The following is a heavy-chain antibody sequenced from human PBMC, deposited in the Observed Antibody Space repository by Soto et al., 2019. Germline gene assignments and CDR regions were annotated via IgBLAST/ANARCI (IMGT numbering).Heavy chain of an antibody. V-gene: IGHV1-69*06. CDR3: VREAISSGWSGGRIYFFDS. CDR2: IIPIFGTA. D-gene: IGHD6-19*01. J-gene: IGHJ4*01. Sequence: SVKVSCKASGGTFSSYAISWVRQAPGQGLEWMGGIIPIFGTANYAQKFQGRVTITADKSTSTAYMELSSLRTEDTALYFCVREAISSGWSGGRIYFFDSWGHGTLVTVSS. CDR1: GGTFSSYA.